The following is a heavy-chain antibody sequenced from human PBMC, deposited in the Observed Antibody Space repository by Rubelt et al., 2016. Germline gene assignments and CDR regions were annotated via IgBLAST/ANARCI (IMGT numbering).Heavy chain of an antibody. J-gene: IGHJ6*02. Sequence: QLQLQESSPRLVKPSETLSLICNVSGGSLRGSSYYWGWIRQPPGTGLEWIVSLFYVGSTYYNPSLKPRVTISTDTSENKFSLKLNSVTGAETAIYYCVSQWLVPGDYYYHGMDGWGQGTTVTVSS. CDR3: VSQWLVPGDYYYHGMDG. D-gene: IGHD6-19*01. V-gene: IGHV4-39*07. CDR1: GGSLRGSSYY. CDR2: LFYVGST.